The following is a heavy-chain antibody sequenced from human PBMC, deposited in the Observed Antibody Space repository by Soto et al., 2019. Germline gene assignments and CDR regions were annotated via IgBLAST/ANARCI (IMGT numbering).Heavy chain of an antibody. D-gene: IGHD3-3*01. Sequence: EASVKVSCKASGGTFSSYAIIWVRQAPGQGLEWMGGIIPIFGTANYAQKFQGRVTITADESTSTAYMELSSLRSEDTAVYYCARGTIFGVVANYYFDYWGQGTLVTVSS. V-gene: IGHV1-69*13. CDR3: ARGTIFGVVANYYFDY. J-gene: IGHJ4*02. CDR1: GGTFSSYA. CDR2: IIPIFGTA.